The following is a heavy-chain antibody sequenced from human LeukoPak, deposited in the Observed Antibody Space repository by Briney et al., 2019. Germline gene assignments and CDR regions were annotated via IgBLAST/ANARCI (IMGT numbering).Heavy chain of an antibody. CDR1: GFTFSSYA. Sequence: GGSLGLSCAASGFTFSSYAMSWVRQAPGKGLEWVSAISGSGGSTYYADSVKGRFTISRDNSKNTLYLQMNSLRAEDTAVYYCAKVAGDVLRYFDWSPNYYYYGMDVWGQGTTVTVSS. V-gene: IGHV3-23*01. CDR2: ISGSGGST. J-gene: IGHJ6*02. D-gene: IGHD3-9*01. CDR3: AKVAGDVLRYFDWSPNYYYYGMDV.